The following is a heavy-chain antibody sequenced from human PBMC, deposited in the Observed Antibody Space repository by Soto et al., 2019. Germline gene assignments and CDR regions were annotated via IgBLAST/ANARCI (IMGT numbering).Heavy chain of an antibody. CDR3: ARVDPGYSRSWYGGY. J-gene: IGHJ4*02. D-gene: IGHD6-13*01. CDR1: GGTFSSYA. CDR2: IIPIVGTA. Sequence: EASVKVSCKASGGTFSSYAISWVRQAPVQGLEWMGGIIPIVGTANYAQKFQGRVTITADESTSTAYMELSSLRSEHTAVYYCARVDPGYSRSWYGGYWGQGTLVTVSS. V-gene: IGHV1-69*13.